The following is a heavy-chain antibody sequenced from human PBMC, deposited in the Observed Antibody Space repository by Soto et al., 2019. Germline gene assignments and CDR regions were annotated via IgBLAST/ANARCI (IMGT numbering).Heavy chain of an antibody. CDR3: ARNIYKGIYYLDY. CDR1: GATINSFY. Sequence: PSETLSLTCTVSGATINSFYWSWIRQPPGKGLEWIAYISYSGSPKYNPSLKGRVTTSVDTSKNQFSLELSSVTAADTAVYYCARNIYKGIYYLDYWAQGTLVP. V-gene: IGHV4-59*08. CDR2: ISYSGSP. J-gene: IGHJ4*02. D-gene: IGHD1-1*01.